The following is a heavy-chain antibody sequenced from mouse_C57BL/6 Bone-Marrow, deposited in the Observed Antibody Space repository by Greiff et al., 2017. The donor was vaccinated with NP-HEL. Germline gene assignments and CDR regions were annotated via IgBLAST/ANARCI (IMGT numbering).Heavy chain of an antibody. CDR1: GYTFTSYW. Sequence: QVQLQQPGAELVKPGASVKLSCKASGYTFTSYWMHWVKQRPGQGLEWIGMIHPNSGSTNYNEKFKSKATLTVDKSSSTAYMQLSSLTSEYSAVYYCAILYPYFDYWGQGITLTVSS. CDR3: AILYPYFDY. V-gene: IGHV1-64*01. CDR2: IHPNSGST. J-gene: IGHJ2*01. D-gene: IGHD2-1*01.